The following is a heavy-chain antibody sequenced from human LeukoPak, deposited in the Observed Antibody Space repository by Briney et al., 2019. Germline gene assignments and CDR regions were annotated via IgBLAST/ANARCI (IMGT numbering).Heavy chain of an antibody. V-gene: IGHV3-30*04. CDR2: ISYDGSNK. D-gene: IGHD3-10*01. CDR3: ARPYGSGSEYYYYGMDV. J-gene: IGHJ6*04. CDR1: GFTFGSYA. Sequence: PGGSLRLSCAASGFTFGSYAMHWVRQAPGKGLEWVAVISYDGSNKYYADSVKGRFTISRDNSKNTLYLQMNSLRAEDTAVYYCARPYGSGSEYYYYGMDVWGKGTTVTVSS.